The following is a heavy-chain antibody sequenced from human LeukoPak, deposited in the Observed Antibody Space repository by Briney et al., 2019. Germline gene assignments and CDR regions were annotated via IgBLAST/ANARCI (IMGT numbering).Heavy chain of an antibody. CDR2: ISSSGSTK. CDR1: GFTFSSYS. J-gene: IGHJ4*02. Sequence: PGGSLRLSCAVSGFTFSSYSMNWVRQAPGKGLEWVSYISSSGSTKYYADSVKGRFTISRDNAKNSLYLQMNSLRGGDTAVYYCASGAAVGTSRFDFWGQGTLVTVSS. D-gene: IGHD6-13*01. V-gene: IGHV3-48*01. CDR3: ASGAAVGTSRFDF.